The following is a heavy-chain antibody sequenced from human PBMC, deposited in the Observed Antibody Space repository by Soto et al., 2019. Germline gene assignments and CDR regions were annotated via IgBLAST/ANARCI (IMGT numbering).Heavy chain of an antibody. D-gene: IGHD2-21*02. CDR1: GYTFTGYY. CDR2: ISAYNGNT. Sequence: ASVKVSCKASGYTFTGYYMHWVRQAPGQGLEWMGWISAYNGNTNYAQKLQGRVTMTTDTSTSTAYMELRSLRSDDTAVYYCARGRLAYCGGDCYNWFDPWGQGTLVTVSS. V-gene: IGHV1-18*04. J-gene: IGHJ5*02. CDR3: ARGRLAYCGGDCYNWFDP.